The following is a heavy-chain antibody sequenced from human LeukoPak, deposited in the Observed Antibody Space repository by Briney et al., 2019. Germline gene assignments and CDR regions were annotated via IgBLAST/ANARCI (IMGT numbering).Heavy chain of an antibody. CDR3: AREGVRGYSYGYSPMGYYYYGMDV. D-gene: IGHD5-18*01. V-gene: IGHV4-34*01. CDR1: GGSFSGYY. J-gene: IGHJ6*02. CDR2: INHSGST. Sequence: SETLSLTCAVYGGSFSGYYWSWIRQPPGKGLEWIGEINHSGSTNYNPSLKSRVTISVDTSKNQFSLKLSSVTAADTAVYYCAREGVRGYSYGYSPMGYYYYGMDVWGQGTTVTASS.